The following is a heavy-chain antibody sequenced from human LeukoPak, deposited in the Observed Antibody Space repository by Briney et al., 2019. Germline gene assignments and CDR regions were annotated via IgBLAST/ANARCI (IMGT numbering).Heavy chain of an antibody. V-gene: IGHV3-23*01. Sequence: GGSLRLSCAASGFTFSSYAMNWVRQAPGKGLEWVSGISNSGGSTYYADSVKGRFTISRDNSKNTLYLQLNSLRAEDTAVYYCARVGPYSYGPGASGYSSGWYHAFDIWGQGTMVTVSS. CDR3: ARVGPYSYGPGASGYSSGWYHAFDI. CDR2: ISNSGGST. J-gene: IGHJ3*02. D-gene: IGHD6-19*01. CDR1: GFTFSSYA.